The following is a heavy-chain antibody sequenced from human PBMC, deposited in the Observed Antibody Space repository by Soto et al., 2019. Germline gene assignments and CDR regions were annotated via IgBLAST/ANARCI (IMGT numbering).Heavy chain of an antibody. V-gene: IGHV4-39*01. J-gene: IGHJ6*02. D-gene: IGHD2-15*01. CDR1: GASISSSSYY. CDR3: ARGVEYYYYGMDV. Sequence: SETLSLTCTVSGASISSSSYYWGWIRQHPGRGLEWISSIYYSGSTYYNRHLKSRVTISVDTSKNQFSLKLSSVTAADTAVYYCARGVEYYYYGMDVWGQGTTVTVSS. CDR2: IYYSGST.